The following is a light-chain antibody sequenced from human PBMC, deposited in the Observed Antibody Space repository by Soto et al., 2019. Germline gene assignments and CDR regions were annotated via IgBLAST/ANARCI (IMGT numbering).Light chain of an antibody. CDR3: SLFTTSSTYV. CDR1: SSDVGSYNR. CDR2: DVS. Sequence: QSVLTQPPSVSGSPGQSVAISCTGTSSDVGSYNRVSWYQQPPGTAPKLMIYDVSSRPSEVPDRFSGSKSGNTASLTISGLQAEDEADYYCSLFTTSSTYVFGTGTKVTVL. J-gene: IGLJ1*01. V-gene: IGLV2-18*01.